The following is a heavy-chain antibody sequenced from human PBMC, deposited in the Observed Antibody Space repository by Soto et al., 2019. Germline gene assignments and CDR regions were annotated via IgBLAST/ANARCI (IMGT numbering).Heavy chain of an antibody. Sequence: LRLSCAASGFTFSSYAMHWVRQAPGKGLGWVAVISYDGSNKYYADSVKGRFTISRDNSKNTLYLQMNSLRAEDTAVYYCMTDYSGYDYQTLSDYWGQGTLVTVSS. D-gene: IGHD5-12*01. V-gene: IGHV3-30-3*01. J-gene: IGHJ4*02. CDR2: ISYDGSNK. CDR1: GFTFSSYA. CDR3: MTDYSGYDYQTLSDY.